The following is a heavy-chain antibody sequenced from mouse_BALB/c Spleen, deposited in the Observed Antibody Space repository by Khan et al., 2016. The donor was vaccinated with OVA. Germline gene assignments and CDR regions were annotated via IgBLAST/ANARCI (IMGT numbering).Heavy chain of an antibody. CDR1: GYSITSDYA. Sequence: EVQLQESGPGLVKPSQSLSLTCTVSGYSITSDYAWNWIRQFPGNKLEWVGYITYSGSTSYPPSLKSRISITRDTSKNQFFLHLNSVTTEDTATYYCTRGRAYWGQGTLVTVSA. CDR3: TRGRAY. CDR2: ITYSGST. D-gene: IGHD3-3*01. J-gene: IGHJ3*01. V-gene: IGHV3-2*02.